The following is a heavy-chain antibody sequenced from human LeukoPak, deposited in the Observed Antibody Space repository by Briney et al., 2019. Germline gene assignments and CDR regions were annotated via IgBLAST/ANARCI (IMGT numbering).Heavy chain of an antibody. Sequence: GGSLRLSCAASGFTFSDYYMRWIRQAPGKGLEWVSYISSSGSTIYYADSVKGRFTISRDNAKNTLYLQMNSLRAEDTAVYYCARDLLTALRYFDYWGQGTLVTVSS. D-gene: IGHD3-9*01. V-gene: IGHV3-11*01. CDR3: ARDLLTALRYFDY. CDR2: ISSSGSTI. J-gene: IGHJ4*02. CDR1: GFTFSDYY.